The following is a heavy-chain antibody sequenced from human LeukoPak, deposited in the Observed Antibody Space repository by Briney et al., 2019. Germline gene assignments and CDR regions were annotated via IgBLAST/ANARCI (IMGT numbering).Heavy chain of an antibody. CDR2: ISYDGSNK. D-gene: IGHD2-8*01. CDR1: GFTFSSYG. CDR3: AKELRAGAFDY. V-gene: IGHV3-30*18. J-gene: IGHJ4*02. Sequence: GGSLRLSCAASGFTFSSYGMHWVRQAPGKGLEWVAVISYDGSNKYYADSVKGRFTISRDNSKNTLYLQMNSLRAEDTAVYYCAKELRAGAFDYWGQGTLVTVSS.